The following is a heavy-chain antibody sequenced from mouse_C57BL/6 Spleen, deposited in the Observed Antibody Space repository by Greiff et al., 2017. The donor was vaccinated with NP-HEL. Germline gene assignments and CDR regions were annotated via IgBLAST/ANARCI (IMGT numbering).Heavy chain of an antibody. V-gene: IGHV1-55*01. CDR2: IYPGSGST. Sequence: VQLQQSGAELVKPGASVKMSCKASGYTFTSYWITWVKQRPGQGLKWIGDIYPGSGSTNYNEKFKSKATLTVDTSSSTAYMQLSSLTSEDSAVYYCARYYYGSSWYFDVWGTGTTVTVSS. CDR3: ARYYYGSSWYFDV. D-gene: IGHD1-1*01. CDR1: GYTFTSYW. J-gene: IGHJ1*03.